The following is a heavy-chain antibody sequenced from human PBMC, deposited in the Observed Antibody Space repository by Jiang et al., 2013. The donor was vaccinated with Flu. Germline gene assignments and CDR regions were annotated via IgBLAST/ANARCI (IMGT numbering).Heavy chain of an antibody. Sequence: KPGASVKVSCKASGYTFSSYTMNWVRQAPGQGFEWMGWINTNTGNPMYAQGFTGRFVFSLDTSVSTAYLQISSLKAEDTAVYYCAATRRFMVRGVMTYFDYWGQGTLVTVSS. D-gene: IGHD3-10*01. CDR1: GYTFSSYT. V-gene: IGHV7-4-1*02. CDR3: AATRRFMVRGVMTYFDY. CDR2: INTNTGNP. J-gene: IGHJ4*02.